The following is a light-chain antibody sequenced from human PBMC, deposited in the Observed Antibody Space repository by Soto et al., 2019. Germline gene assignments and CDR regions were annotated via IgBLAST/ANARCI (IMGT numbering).Light chain of an antibody. Sequence: DIQMTQSPSSLTASVGGRVTITCQASQDISNYLNWYQQKPGKAPKLLIYDASNLETGVPSRFSGSGSGTDFTFTISSLQPEDIATYYCQQYDNVSWTFGQGTKVEIK. V-gene: IGKV1-33*01. CDR3: QQYDNVSWT. CDR2: DAS. J-gene: IGKJ1*01. CDR1: QDISNY.